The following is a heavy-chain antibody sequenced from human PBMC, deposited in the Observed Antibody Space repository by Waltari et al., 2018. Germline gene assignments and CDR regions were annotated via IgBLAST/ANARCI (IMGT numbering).Heavy chain of an antibody. V-gene: IGHV3-23*01. CDR2: MSGSGGST. J-gene: IGHJ4*02. Sequence: EVQLLESGGGLVQPGGSLRLSCAASGFTFSSYAMSWVRQAPGKGREWVSSMSGSGGSTYYADSVKGRFTISRDNSKNTLYLQMNSLRAEDTAVYYCAKGGLRGYFDYWGQGTLVTVSS. CDR1: GFTFSSYA. D-gene: IGHD4-17*01. CDR3: AKGGLRGYFDY.